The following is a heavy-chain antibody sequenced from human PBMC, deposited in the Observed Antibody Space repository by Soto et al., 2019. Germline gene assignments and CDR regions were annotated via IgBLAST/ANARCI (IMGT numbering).Heavy chain of an antibody. CDR3: ARIGNPDASLDFGY. Sequence: QVQLQESGPGLVKPSQTLSLTCTVSGGSISVGVYYWNWIRQLPGKGPEWIGYTYHTGSTYYNPSLESRVTISVDPXKNQFSLRLSSVTAADTAVYYCARIGNPDASLDFGYWGQGTLVTVSS. CDR1: GGSISVGVYY. V-gene: IGHV4-31*03. CDR2: TYHTGST. D-gene: IGHD2-2*01. J-gene: IGHJ4*02.